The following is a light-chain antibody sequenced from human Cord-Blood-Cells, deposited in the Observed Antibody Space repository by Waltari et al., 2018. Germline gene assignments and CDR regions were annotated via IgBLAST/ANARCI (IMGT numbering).Light chain of an antibody. CDR3: QQYYSTPYT. CDR2: WAS. V-gene: IGKV4-1*01. Sequence: DIVMTQSPDSLAVSLGARATINCKSSPSVLYSSNNKNYLAWYQQKPGQPPKLLIYWASTRESGVPDRCSGSGSGTDVSLTISSLQAEDVAVYYCQQYYSTPYTFGQGTKLEIK. CDR1: PSVLYSSNNKNY. J-gene: IGKJ2*01.